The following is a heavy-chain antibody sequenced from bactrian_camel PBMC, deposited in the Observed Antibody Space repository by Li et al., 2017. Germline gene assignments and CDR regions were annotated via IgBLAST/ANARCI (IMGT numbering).Heavy chain of an antibody. CDR2: IDAVGKT. D-gene: IGHD7*01. CDR1: YTYSIYC. Sequence: VQLVESGGGSVQAGGSLKLSCKYTYSIYCMAWFRQAPGKERERIAAIDAVGKTSYADSVKGRFTIYKENGEKTLYLQMNSLKPEDAAMYYCAAGPGAIYCTGGWCYKDADFVYWGQGTQVTVS. J-gene: IGHJ6*01. V-gene: IGHV3S42*01. CDR3: AAGPGAIYCTGGWCYKDADFVY.